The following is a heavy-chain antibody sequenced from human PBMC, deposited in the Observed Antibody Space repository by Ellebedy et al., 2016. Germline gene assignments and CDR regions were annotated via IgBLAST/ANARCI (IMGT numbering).Heavy chain of an antibody. CDR2: IYTSGST. CDR1: GGSISSYY. CDR3: ARGNFYSSGWYGPFLMLNWDI. Sequence: GSLRLSXTVSGGSISSYYWSWIRQPAGKGLEWIGRIYTSGSTNYNPSLKSRVTMSVDTSKNQFSLKLSSVTAADTAVYYCARGNFYSSGWYGPFLMLNWDIWGQGTMVTVSS. V-gene: IGHV4-4*07. J-gene: IGHJ3*02. D-gene: IGHD6-19*01.